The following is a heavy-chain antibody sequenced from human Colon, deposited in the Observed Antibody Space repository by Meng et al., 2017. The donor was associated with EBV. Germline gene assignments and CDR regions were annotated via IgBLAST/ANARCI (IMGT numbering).Heavy chain of an antibody. CDR3: ASSDCSGGTCYLDC. V-gene: IGHV4-34*01. CDR1: GGSVSDSY. D-gene: IGHD2-15*01. CDR2: INHVGST. J-gene: IGHJ4*02. Sequence: QVHIHEVVSGRVKPSDTLFLTCTVYGGSVSDSYLTWIRQTPGKGLEWIGEINHVGSTTYNPSLKSRVTISVDTSKNQFSLKLSSVTAADAAVYYCASSDCSGGTCYLDCWGQGTLVTVSS.